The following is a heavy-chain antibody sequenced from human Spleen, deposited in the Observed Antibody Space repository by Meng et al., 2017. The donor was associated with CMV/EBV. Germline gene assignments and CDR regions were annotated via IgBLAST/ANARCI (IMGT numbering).Heavy chain of an antibody. CDR3: ARGGCSGGYCSNDY. CDR2: ISYDGSNK. V-gene: IGHV3-30*04. D-gene: IGHD2-15*01. CDR1: GFAFGGYV. Sequence: GGSLRLSCAAPGFAFGGYVMHWVRQAPGQGLEWVAVISYDGSNKDYADSVKGRFTISRDNSMSTLYLQMNSLGLEDTAVYYCARGGCSGGYCSNDYWGQGTLVTVSS. J-gene: IGHJ4*02.